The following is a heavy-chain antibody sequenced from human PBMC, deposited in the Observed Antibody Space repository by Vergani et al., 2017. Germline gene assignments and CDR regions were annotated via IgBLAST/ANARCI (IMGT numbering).Heavy chain of an antibody. CDR2: IVVGSGNT. Sequence: QMQLVQSGPEVKKPGTSVKVSCKASGFTFTSSAVQWVRQPRGQRLEWIGWIVVGSGNTNYAQKFQERVTITRDMSTSTAYMELSSLRSEDTAVYYCAAGIAVAGIGYWGQGTLVTVSS. V-gene: IGHV1-58*01. J-gene: IGHJ4*02. CDR3: AAGIAVAGIGY. CDR1: GFTFTSSA. D-gene: IGHD6-19*01.